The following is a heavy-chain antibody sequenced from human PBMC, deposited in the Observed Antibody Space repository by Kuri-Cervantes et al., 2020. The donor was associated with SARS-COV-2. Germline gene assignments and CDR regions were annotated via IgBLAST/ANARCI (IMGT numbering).Heavy chain of an antibody. Sequence: GGSLRLSCKASGYTFTSYGISWVRQAPGQGLEWLGWINPNSGGTNYAQKLQGRVSMTRNTSISTAYLEVSRLRSDDTAVYYCARGGGVVIVRAAIPPDHWGQGTLVTVSS. CDR1: GYTFTSYG. CDR3: ARGGGVVIVRAAIPPDH. CDR2: INPNSGGT. J-gene: IGHJ4*02. V-gene: IGHV1-2*02. D-gene: IGHD2-2*02.